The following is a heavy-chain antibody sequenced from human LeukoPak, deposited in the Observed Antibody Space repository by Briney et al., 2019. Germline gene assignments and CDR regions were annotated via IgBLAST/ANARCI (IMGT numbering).Heavy chain of an antibody. Sequence: PGGSLRLSCAASGFTFSSSAMSWVRQVPGKGLEWVSGISASGGSTYYADSVRGRFTISRDNSKNTLYLQMNSLRAEDTAVYYCARDGGATAVAGLFDYWGQGTLVTVSS. D-gene: IGHD6-19*01. CDR2: ISASGGST. CDR3: ARDGGATAVAGLFDY. V-gene: IGHV3-23*01. J-gene: IGHJ4*02. CDR1: GFTFSSSA.